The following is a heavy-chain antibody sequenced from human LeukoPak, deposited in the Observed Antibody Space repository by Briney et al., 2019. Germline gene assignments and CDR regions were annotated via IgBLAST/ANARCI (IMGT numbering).Heavy chain of an antibody. V-gene: IGHV3-48*03. D-gene: IGHD6-6*01. CDR2: IHNGGSST. J-gene: IGHJ2*01. CDR3: ARWTRVTSSSLWYFDL. CDR1: GFTFISYE. Sequence: GGSLRLSCVASGFTFISYEMNWVRQAPGEGLEWVSYIHNGGSSTYYADSVKGRFTISRDNGKNSLHLQMNSLRVEDTAVYYSARWTRVTSSSLWYFDLWGRGTLVTVSS.